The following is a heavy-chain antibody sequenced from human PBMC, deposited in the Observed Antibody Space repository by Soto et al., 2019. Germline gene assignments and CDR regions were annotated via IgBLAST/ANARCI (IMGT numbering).Heavy chain of an antibody. CDR3: VKGAWLDY. J-gene: IGHJ4*02. CDR1: GFTFSSYG. CDR2: IRGVAGST. V-gene: IGHV3-23*01. Sequence: LRLSCAASGFTFSSYGMHWVRQAPGKGLEWVSLIRGVAGSTHYPDSVKGRFTISKDNSNNMLYLEMNSLGADDTAVYFCVKGAWLDYWGQGNMVTVSS.